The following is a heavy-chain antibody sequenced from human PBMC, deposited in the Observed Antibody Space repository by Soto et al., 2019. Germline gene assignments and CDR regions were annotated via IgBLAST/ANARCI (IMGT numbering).Heavy chain of an antibody. CDR1: GGSITSSSHF. CDR3: AGQTFTIAAASYGRTNWFDP. Sequence: SETLSLTCTVSGGSITSSSHFWGWVRQPPGKGLEWIGTIYFTGNTYYTPSLKSRLTMSIDRSKNEFSLRLNSVTAADTAVYYCAGQTFTIAAASYGRTNWFDPWGPGTLVTVSS. CDR2: IYFTGNT. D-gene: IGHD6-25*01. V-gene: IGHV4-39*01. J-gene: IGHJ5*02.